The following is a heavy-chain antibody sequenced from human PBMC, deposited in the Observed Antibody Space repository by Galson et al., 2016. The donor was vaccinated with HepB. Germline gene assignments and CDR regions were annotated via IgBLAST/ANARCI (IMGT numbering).Heavy chain of an antibody. Sequence: SLRLSCAASGFSFSNSGMSWVRQAPGRGLGWVSGITRSGDGTHYADFVKGRFTISRANSKNTLYLQINSLRAEDTAIYYGAKRSPYYFDYWGQGTQVTVSS. CDR1: GFSFSNSG. J-gene: IGHJ4*02. CDR2: ITRSGDGT. V-gene: IGHV3-23*01. CDR3: AKRSPYYFDY. D-gene: IGHD3-10*01.